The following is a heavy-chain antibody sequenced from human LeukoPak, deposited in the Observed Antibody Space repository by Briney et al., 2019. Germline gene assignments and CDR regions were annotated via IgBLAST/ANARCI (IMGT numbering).Heavy chain of an antibody. Sequence: SETLSLTCAVSGGSFSGCYWSWIRQPPGKGLEWIGYIYYSGSTNYNPSLKSRVTISVDTSKNQFSLKLSSVTAADTAVYYCARGWIVVAKGFDIWGQGTMVTVSS. CDR2: IYYSGST. J-gene: IGHJ3*02. V-gene: IGHV4-59*01. D-gene: IGHD3-22*01. CDR3: ARGWIVVAKGFDI. CDR1: GGSFSGCY.